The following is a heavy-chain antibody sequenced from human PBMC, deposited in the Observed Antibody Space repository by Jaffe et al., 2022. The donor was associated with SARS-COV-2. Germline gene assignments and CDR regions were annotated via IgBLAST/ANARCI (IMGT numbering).Heavy chain of an antibody. J-gene: IGHJ6*02. D-gene: IGHD4-17*01. V-gene: IGHV4-39*01. CDR3: ASEGYGDYSDYGMDV. CDR2: IYYSGST. Sequence: QLQLQESGPGLVKPSETLSLTCTVSGGSISSSSYYWGWIRQPPGKGLEWIGSIYYSGSTYYNPSLKSRVTISVDTSKNQFSLKLSSVTAADTAVYYCASEGYGDYSDYGMDVWGQGTTVTVSS. CDR1: GGSISSSSYY.